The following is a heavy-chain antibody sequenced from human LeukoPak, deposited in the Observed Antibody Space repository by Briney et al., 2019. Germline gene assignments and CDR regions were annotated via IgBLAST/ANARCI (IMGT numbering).Heavy chain of an antibody. CDR1: GFTFSSYG. J-gene: IGHJ3*02. Sequence: SGGSLRLSCAASGFTFSSYGMHWVRQAPGKGLEWVAVIWYDGSNKYYADSVKGRFTISRDNSKNTLYLQMNGLNTDDTAIYYCTVYSLSDAFDMWGQGTMVTVSS. D-gene: IGHD4-11*01. CDR3: TVYSLSDAFDM. CDR2: IWYDGSNK. V-gene: IGHV3-33*01.